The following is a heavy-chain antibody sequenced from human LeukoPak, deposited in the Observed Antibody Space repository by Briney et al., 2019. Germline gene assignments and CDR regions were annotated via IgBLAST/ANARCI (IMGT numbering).Heavy chain of an antibody. D-gene: IGHD5-24*01. CDR1: GFTFSSYE. CDR3: ARSNGYNLLGLFDY. CDR2: ISSSGSTI. J-gene: IGHJ4*02. Sequence: GGSLRLSCAASGFTFSSYEMNWVRQAPGEGLEGVSYISSSGSTIYYADSVKGRFTISRDNAKNSLYLQMNSLRAEDTAVYYCARSNGYNLLGLFDYWGQGTLVTVSS. V-gene: IGHV3-48*03.